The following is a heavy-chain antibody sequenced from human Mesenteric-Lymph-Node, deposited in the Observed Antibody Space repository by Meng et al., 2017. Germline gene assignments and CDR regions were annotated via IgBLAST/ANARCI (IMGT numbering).Heavy chain of an antibody. Sequence: GESLKISCAVSGFTFSSYWIHWVRQVPGKGLVWVSRINNDGSGTSYADSVKGRFIIFRDNAKSTVYLQLNSLRGEDTAVYYCTNDRLSHWGQGTLVTVSS. CDR3: TNDRLSH. V-gene: IGHV3-74*01. CDR1: GFTFSSYW. D-gene: IGHD1-1*01. J-gene: IGHJ1*01. CDR2: INNDGSGT.